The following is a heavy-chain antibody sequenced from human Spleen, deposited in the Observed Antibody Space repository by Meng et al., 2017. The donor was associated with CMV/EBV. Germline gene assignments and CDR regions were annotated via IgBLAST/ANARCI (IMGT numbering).Heavy chain of an antibody. CDR1: GYSISDPYY. J-gene: IGHJ4*02. D-gene: IGHD3-22*01. Sequence: GSLRLSCTVSGYSISDPYYWGWIRQPPGKGLEWIGEIYHSGSTNYNPSLKSRVTISVDKSKNQFSLKLSTVTAADTAVYYCARGSVMYYYDSSGYLDYWGQGTLVTVSS. CDR3: ARGSVMYYYDSSGYLDY. CDR2: IYHSGST. V-gene: IGHV4-38-2*02.